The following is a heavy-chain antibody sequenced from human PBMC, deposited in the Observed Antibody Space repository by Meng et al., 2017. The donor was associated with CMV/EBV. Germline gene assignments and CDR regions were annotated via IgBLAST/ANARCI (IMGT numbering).Heavy chain of an antibody. CDR3: ANFNWNGPD. V-gene: IGHV3-21*01. D-gene: IGHD1-1*01. CDR2: ISSSSSYI. J-gene: IGHJ4*02. CDR1: GFTFSNAW. Sequence: GESLKISCAASGFTFSNAWMSWVRQAPGKGLEWVSSISSSSSYIYYADSVKGRFTISRDNAKNSLYLQMNSLRAEDTAVYYCANFNWNGPDWGQGTLVTVSS.